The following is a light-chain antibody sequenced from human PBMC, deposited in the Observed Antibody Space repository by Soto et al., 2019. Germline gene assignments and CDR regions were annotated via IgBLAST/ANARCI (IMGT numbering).Light chain of an antibody. CDR1: QSVSSSY. CDR3: QQYGSSPPT. V-gene: IGKV3-20*01. Sequence: EIVLTQSPGTLSLSPGERATISCRASQSVSSSYLAWYQQKPGQAPRLLIYGASSRATGIPDRFSGSGSGTDFTLTISRLEPEDCAVYYCQQYGSSPPTFGQGTKLEIK. J-gene: IGKJ1*01. CDR2: GAS.